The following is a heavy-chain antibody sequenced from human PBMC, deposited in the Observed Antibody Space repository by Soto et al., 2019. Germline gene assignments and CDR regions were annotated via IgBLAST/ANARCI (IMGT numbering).Heavy chain of an antibody. V-gene: IGHV3-30*18. CDR2: ISYDGSNK. CDR3: AKDPLGVSGYYYTGGFDY. Sequence: QVQLVESGGGVVQPGRSLRLSCAASGFTFSSYGMHWVRQAPGKGLEWVAVISYDGSNKYYADSVKGRFTISRDNSKNTLYLQMNSLRAEDTAVYYCAKDPLGVSGYYYTGGFDYRGQGTLVTVSS. CDR1: GFTFSSYG. J-gene: IGHJ4*02. D-gene: IGHD3-22*01.